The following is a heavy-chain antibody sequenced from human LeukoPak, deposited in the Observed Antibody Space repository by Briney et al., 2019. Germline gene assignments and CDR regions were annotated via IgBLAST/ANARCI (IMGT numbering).Heavy chain of an antibody. CDR3: ARGPSGYHNT. D-gene: IGHD5-12*01. V-gene: IGHV3-21*01. CDR2: ISFSSSYI. J-gene: IGHJ4*02. CDR1: GFTFSSYN. Sequence: GSLRLSCAASGFTFSSYNMNWVRQAPGKGLEWVSSISFSSSYIYYADSVKGRFTISRDNSKNTLYLQMNSLRAEDTAVYYCARGPSGYHNTGGQGTLVTVSS.